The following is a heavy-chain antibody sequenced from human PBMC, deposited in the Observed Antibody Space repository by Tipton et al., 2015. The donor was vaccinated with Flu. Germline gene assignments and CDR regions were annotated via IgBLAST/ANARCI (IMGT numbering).Heavy chain of an antibody. V-gene: IGHV4-59*08. J-gene: IGHJ4*02. CDR3: ARVGRITWDYQFDH. D-gene: IGHD3-10*01. CDR2: IYFSGNT. CDR1: GGSIINNY. Sequence: TLSLTCFISGGSIINNYWTWIRQPPGREPEWIGYIYFSGNTNYNPSLKSRITISVDTSKNQFSLRLNSVTAADTAVYYCARVGRITWDYQFDHWGQGALVTVSS.